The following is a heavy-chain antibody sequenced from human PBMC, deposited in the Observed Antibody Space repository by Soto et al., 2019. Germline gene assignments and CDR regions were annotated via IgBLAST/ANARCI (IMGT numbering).Heavy chain of an antibody. V-gene: IGHV1-69*04. Sequence: SVKVSCNASGGTFSSYTISLVRQAPGQGLEWMGRIIPILGIANYAQKFQGRVTITADKSTSTAYMELSSLRSEDTAVYYCARDPHDYGDFADAFDIWGQGTMVTVSS. D-gene: IGHD4-17*01. J-gene: IGHJ3*02. CDR1: GGTFSSYT. CDR3: ARDPHDYGDFADAFDI. CDR2: IIPILGIA.